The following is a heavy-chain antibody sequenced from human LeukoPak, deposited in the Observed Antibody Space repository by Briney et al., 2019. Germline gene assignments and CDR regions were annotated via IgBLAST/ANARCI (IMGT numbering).Heavy chain of an antibody. CDR3: ARAGYSYGTGYYFDY. CDR2: IYYTGAT. V-gene: IGHV4-59*01. D-gene: IGHD5-18*01. J-gene: IGHJ4*02. Sequence: SGTLSLTCTVSGGSISSYYWSWIRLPPGKGLVWIGYIYYTGATYYNPSLKSRVTISLDTSKNQFSLKLSSVTAADAAVYYCARAGYSYGTGYYFDYWGQGALVTVSS. CDR1: GGSISSYY.